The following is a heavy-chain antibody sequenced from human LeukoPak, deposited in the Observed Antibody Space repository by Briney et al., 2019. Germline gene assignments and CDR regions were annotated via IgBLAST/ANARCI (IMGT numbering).Heavy chain of an antibody. CDR2: ISSSSSTI. CDR3: ASGGQAYSSSWYPSDY. D-gene: IGHD6-13*01. V-gene: IGHV3-48*01. J-gene: IGHJ4*02. Sequence: GGSLRLSCAASGFTFSSYSMNWVRQAPGKGLEWVSYISSSSSTIYYADSVKGRFTISRDNAKNSLYLQMNSLRAEDTAVYYCASGGQAYSSSWYPSDYWGQGTLVTVSS. CDR1: GFTFSSYS.